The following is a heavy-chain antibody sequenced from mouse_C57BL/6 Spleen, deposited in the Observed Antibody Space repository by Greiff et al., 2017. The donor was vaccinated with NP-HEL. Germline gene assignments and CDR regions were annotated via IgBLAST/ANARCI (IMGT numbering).Heavy chain of an antibody. CDR2: IYPGDGDT. CDR1: GYAFSSSW. CDR3: AIGGFYGNYGDWYFDV. Sequence: QVQLQQSGPELVKPGASVKISCKASGYAFSSSWMNWVKQRPGKGLEWIGRIYPGDGDTNYNGKFKGKATLTADKSSSTAYMQLSSLTSEDSAVYFCAIGGFYGNYGDWYFDVWGTGTTVTVSS. V-gene: IGHV1-82*01. J-gene: IGHJ1*03. D-gene: IGHD2-1*01.